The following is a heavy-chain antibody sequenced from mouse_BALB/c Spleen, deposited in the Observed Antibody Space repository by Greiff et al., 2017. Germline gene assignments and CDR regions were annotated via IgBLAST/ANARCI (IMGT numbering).Heavy chain of an antibody. D-gene: IGHD2-1*01. Sequence: EVMLVESGPGLVKPSQSLSLTCTVTGYSITSDYAWNWIRQFPGNKLEWMGYISYSGSTSYNPSLKSRISITRDTSKNQFFLQLNSVTTEDTATYYCARSNYGKDYWGQGTTLTVSS. J-gene: IGHJ2*01. CDR3: ARSNYGKDY. CDR2: ISYSGST. V-gene: IGHV3-2*02. CDR1: GYSITSDYA.